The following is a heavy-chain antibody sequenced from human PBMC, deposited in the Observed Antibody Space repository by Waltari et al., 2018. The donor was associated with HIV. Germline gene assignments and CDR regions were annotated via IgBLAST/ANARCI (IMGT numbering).Heavy chain of an antibody. Sequence: EVQLVESGGGLVQPGRSLRLSCAVSGFTFDGYAMHWVRQAPGKGLEWVSGISWNSGRIGYADSVKGRFTISRDNAKNSLYLQMNSLRAEDTALYYCAKDKRRYCSSTSCYYYFDYWGQGTLVTVSS. CDR2: ISWNSGRI. CDR3: AKDKRRYCSSTSCYYYFDY. D-gene: IGHD2-2*01. J-gene: IGHJ4*02. CDR1: GFTFDGYA. V-gene: IGHV3-9*01.